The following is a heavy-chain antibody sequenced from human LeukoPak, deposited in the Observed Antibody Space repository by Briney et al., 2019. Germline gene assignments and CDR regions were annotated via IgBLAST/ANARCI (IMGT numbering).Heavy chain of an antibody. Sequence: SETLSLTCTVSGGSISNYYWGWIRQAPGKGLEWIGSIYYSGNTYYNSSLKSRVTISRDTSKNQFSLNLFSVTAADTAMYYCTRGNGYGLIDYWGQGTLVTVSS. CDR2: IYYSGNT. D-gene: IGHD3-10*01. CDR3: TRGNGYGLIDY. J-gene: IGHJ4*02. CDR1: GGSISNYY. V-gene: IGHV4-39*07.